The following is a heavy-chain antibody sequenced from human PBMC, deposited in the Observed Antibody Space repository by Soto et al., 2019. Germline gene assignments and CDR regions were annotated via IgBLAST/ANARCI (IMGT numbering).Heavy chain of an antibody. CDR2: IFSNDEK. V-gene: IGHV2-26*01. Sequence: QVTLKESGPVLVKPTETLTLTCTVSGFSLSNARMGVSWIRQPPGKALEWLAHIFSNDEKSYSTSLKSRLTISKDTSKSQVVLTMTNMDPVDTATYYCARTTIAVAGTGLGWYFDLWGRGTLVTVSS. CDR1: GFSLSNARMG. CDR3: ARTTIAVAGTGLGWYFDL. D-gene: IGHD6-19*01. J-gene: IGHJ2*01.